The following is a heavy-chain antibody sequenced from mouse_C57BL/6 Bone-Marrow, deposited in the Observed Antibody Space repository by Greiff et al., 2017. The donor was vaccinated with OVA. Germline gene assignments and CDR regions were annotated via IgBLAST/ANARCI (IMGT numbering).Heavy chain of an antibody. D-gene: IGHD4-1*01. V-gene: IGHV1-42*01. CDR1: GYSFTGYY. Sequence: VQLQQSGPELVKPGASVKISCKASGYSFTGYYMNWVKQSPEKSLEWIGEINPSTGGTTYNQKFKAKATLTVDKSSSTAYMQLKSLTSEDSAVYYCARYTGTLAWFAYWGQGTLVTVSA. CDR2: INPSTGGT. CDR3: ARYTGTLAWFAY. J-gene: IGHJ3*01.